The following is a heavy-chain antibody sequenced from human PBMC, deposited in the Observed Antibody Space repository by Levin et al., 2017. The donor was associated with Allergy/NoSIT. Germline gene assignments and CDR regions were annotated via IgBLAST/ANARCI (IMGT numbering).Heavy chain of an antibody. Sequence: ASVKVSCKASGYSFTDYGIHWVRQAPGQGLEWMGWISGYNGNTNYAQKFQGRVTVTTDTSSSTAYMELRSLRSDDTAIYYCARSDTYYFPSSGDYWGQGTLVTVSS. CDR3: ARSDTYYFPSSGDY. CDR2: ISGYNGNT. D-gene: IGHD6-19*01. J-gene: IGHJ4*02. CDR1: GYSFTDYG. V-gene: IGHV1-18*01.